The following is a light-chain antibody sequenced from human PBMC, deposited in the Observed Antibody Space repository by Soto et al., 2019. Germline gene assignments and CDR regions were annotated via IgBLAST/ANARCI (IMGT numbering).Light chain of an antibody. CDR2: EVS. CDR3: TSYAGSNYYV. J-gene: IGLJ1*01. V-gene: IGLV2-8*01. Sequence: QSALTQSPSASGSPGQSVTISCTGTTRDVGGYNFVSWYQHHPGKAPKLMIFEVSKRPAGVPDRFSGSKSGNTASLTVSGLQAEDEADYYCTSYAGSNYYVFGTGTKLTVL. CDR1: TRDVGGYNF.